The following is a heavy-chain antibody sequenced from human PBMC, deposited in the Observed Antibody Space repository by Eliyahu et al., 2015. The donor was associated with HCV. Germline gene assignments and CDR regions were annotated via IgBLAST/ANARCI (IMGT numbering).Heavy chain of an antibody. CDR2: INHSGST. J-gene: IGHJ4*02. Sequence: GLEWIGEINHSGSTNYNPSLKSRVTISVDTSKNQFSLKLSSVTAADTAVYYCARSRTYYYDTGPPYYWGQGTLVTVSS. D-gene: IGHD3-22*01. V-gene: IGHV4-34*01. CDR3: ARSRTYYYDTGPPYY.